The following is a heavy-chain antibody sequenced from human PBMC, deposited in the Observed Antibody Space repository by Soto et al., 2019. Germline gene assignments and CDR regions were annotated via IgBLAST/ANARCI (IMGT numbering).Heavy chain of an antibody. J-gene: IGHJ4*02. CDR1: GFTFSNAW. D-gene: IGHD3-16*02. CDR3: TTVRGLSYYDYIWGSYRRDPFDY. Sequence: GGSLRLSCAASGFTFSNAWMSWVRQAPGKGLEWVGRIKSKTDGGTTDYAAPVKGRFTISRDDSKNTLYLQMNSLKTEDTAVYYCTTVRGLSYYDYIWGSYRRDPFDYWGQGTLVTVS. V-gene: IGHV3-15*01. CDR2: IKSKTDGGTT.